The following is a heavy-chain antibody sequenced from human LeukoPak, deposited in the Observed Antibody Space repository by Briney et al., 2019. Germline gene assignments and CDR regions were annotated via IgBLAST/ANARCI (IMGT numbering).Heavy chain of an antibody. CDR3: ARVDTSMEDAFDI. CDR2: ISGYNGNT. V-gene: IGHV1-18*04. CDR1: GYTFISYR. Sequence: ASVKVSCKASGYTFISYRISWVRQAPGQGLEWMGWISGYNGNTKYAQRFQGRGTMTTDTSTDTVYMELRSLKSDDTAVYYCARVDTSMEDAFDIWGQGTMVAVSS. D-gene: IGHD5-18*01. J-gene: IGHJ3*02.